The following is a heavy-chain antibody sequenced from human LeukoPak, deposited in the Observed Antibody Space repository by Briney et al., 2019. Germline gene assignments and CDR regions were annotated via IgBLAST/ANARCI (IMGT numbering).Heavy chain of an antibody. Sequence: ASVKVSCKASGYTFTGYYMHWVRQATGQGLEWMGWMSPNSGNTGYAQKFQGRVTMTRNTSISTAYMELSRLRSDDTAVYYCARTVTTRLFYFDYWGQGSLVTVSS. D-gene: IGHD4-11*01. CDR2: MSPNSGNT. J-gene: IGHJ4*02. V-gene: IGHV1-8*02. CDR1: GYTFTGYY. CDR3: ARTVTTRLFYFDY.